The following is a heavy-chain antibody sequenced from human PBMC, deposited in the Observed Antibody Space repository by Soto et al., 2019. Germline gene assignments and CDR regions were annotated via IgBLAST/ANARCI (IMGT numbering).Heavy chain of an antibody. V-gene: IGHV4-34*01. J-gene: IGHJ4*02. CDR1: GGSFSGYY. D-gene: IGHD6-13*01. CDR3: ARARASRGQRDRDF. CDR2: FNPSVGT. Sequence: QVQLQQWGAGLLKPSETLSLTCGVYGGSFSGYYWNWIRQAPGKGPEWIGEFNPSVGTNYNPSLKSRVTISAETSTNKFSLKLGAETAKDTAVYYCARARASRGQRDRDFWGQGTPVTLSS.